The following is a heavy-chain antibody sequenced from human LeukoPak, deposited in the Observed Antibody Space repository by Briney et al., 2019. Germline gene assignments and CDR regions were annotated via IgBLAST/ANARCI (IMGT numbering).Heavy chain of an antibody. CDR1: GFTVSSNY. D-gene: IGHD3-22*01. Sequence: GGSLRLSCAASGFTVSSNYMSWVRQAPGKGLEWVSVIYSGGSTYYADSVKGRFTISRDNSKNTLYLQMNSLRAEDTAVYYCAKDPFDDYYDSSGQNNWFDPWGQGTLVTVSS. CDR3: AKDPFDDYYDSSGQNNWFDP. CDR2: IYSGGST. V-gene: IGHV3-53*01. J-gene: IGHJ5*02.